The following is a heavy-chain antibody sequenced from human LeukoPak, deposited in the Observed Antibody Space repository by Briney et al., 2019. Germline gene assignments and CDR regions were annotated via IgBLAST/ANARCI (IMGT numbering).Heavy chain of an antibody. CDR1: GDSISIDYY. J-gene: IGHJ4*02. Sequence: SETLSLTCLVSGDSISIDYYWGWIRPSPGKGLEWIGSIHHSGNTYYNPSLKRLVTLSVDTSKNQFSLRLNSVTAADAAVYYCARGGITIFYTLFYWGQGTLVTVSS. D-gene: IGHD3-9*01. V-gene: IGHV4-38-2*02. CDR2: IHHSGNT. CDR3: ARGGITIFYTLFY.